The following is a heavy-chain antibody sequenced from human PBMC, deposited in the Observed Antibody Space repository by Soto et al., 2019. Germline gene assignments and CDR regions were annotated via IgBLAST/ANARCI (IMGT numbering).Heavy chain of an antibody. CDR2: LWSDGSNK. Sequence: QVQLVESGGGVVQPGRSLRLSCAASGFTFRSYGFHWVRQAPGKGLEWVAVLWSDGSNKAYADSVEGRFTISRDESRNTVYLQMNCPSVEDTAEYYCARDLSTGSLDYGGQGTLVTVSS. D-gene: IGHD3-9*01. J-gene: IGHJ4*02. V-gene: IGHV3-33*01. CDR3: ARDLSTGSLDY. CDR1: GFTFRSYG.